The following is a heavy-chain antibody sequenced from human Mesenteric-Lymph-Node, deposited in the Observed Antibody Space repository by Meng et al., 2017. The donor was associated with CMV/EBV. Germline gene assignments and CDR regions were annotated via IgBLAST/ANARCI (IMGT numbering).Heavy chain of an antibody. V-gene: IGHV4-34*01. Sequence: SFSGYYWSWIRQPPRKGLEWIGEINHSGSTNYNPSLKSRVTISVDTSKNQFSLKLSSVTAADTAVYYCARVMYYDFWSGYSGRHYFDYWGQGTLVTVSS. D-gene: IGHD3-3*01. CDR1: SFSGYY. J-gene: IGHJ4*02. CDR2: INHSGST. CDR3: ARVMYYDFWSGYSGRHYFDY.